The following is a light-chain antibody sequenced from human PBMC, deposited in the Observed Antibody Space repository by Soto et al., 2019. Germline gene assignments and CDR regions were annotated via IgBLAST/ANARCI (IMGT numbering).Light chain of an antibody. J-gene: IGKJ1*01. CDR1: QSVSSSY. CDR2: GAS. CDR3: QQYGSSPWT. V-gene: IGKV3-20*01. Sequence: EIVLTQSPGTLSLSPGERATLSCRASQSVSSSYLAWYPQKPRQAPRLLIYGASSRATGIPDRFSGSGSGTDVTLTLSRLELEDFAVYYCQQYGSSPWTFGQGTKVEIK.